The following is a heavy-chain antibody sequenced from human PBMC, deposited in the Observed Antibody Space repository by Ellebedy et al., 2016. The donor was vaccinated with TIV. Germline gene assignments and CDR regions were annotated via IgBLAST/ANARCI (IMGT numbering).Heavy chain of an antibody. CDR1: GYTFDNYW. CDR3: GRYLWGIDY. Sequence: GESLKISXEASGYTFDNYWIGWVRQTPGKGLEWVGMFHPGDSEPRYGPSFQGQVTISADKSISTAYLHWRSLKASDTAMYYCGRYLWGIDYWGQGTLITVSS. J-gene: IGHJ4*02. D-gene: IGHD2-21*01. V-gene: IGHV5-51*01. CDR2: FHPGDSEP.